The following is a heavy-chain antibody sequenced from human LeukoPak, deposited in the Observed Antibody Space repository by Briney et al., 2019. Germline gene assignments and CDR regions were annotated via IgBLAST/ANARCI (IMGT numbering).Heavy chain of an antibody. D-gene: IGHD6-19*01. CDR1: GYTFTSYG. Sequence: ASVKVSCKASGYTFTSYGISWVRQAPGQGREWMGWISAYNGNTNYAQKLQGRVTMTTDTSTSTAYMELRSLRSDDTAVYYCARGDYSSGWYGYYYYYMDVWGKGTTVTVSS. V-gene: IGHV1-18*01. CDR2: ISAYNGNT. J-gene: IGHJ6*03. CDR3: ARGDYSSGWYGYYYYYMDV.